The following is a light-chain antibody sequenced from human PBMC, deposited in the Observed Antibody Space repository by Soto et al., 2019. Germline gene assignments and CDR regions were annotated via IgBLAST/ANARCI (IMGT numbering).Light chain of an antibody. CDR2: EVS. Sequence: QSVLTQPASVSGSPGQSITISCTGTSSDVGGYNYVSWYQQHPGKAPKLMIYEVSNRPSGVSNRFSGSKSGNTASLTISGLQAEDEADYYCISYTSSSTLVVFGTGTKLTVL. CDR3: ISYTSSSTLVV. J-gene: IGLJ1*01. V-gene: IGLV2-14*01. CDR1: SSDVGGYNY.